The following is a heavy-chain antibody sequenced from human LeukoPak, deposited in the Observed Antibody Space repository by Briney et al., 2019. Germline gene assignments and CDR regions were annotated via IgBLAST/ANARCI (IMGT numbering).Heavy chain of an antibody. CDR3: ARDSRDGYNYDQYYFDY. V-gene: IGHV1-69*01. CDR1: GGTFGSYA. Sequence: SVKVSCEASGGTFGSYAISWVRQAPGQGLEWMGGIIPIFGTANYAQKFQGRVTITADESTSTAYMELSSLRSEDTAVYYCARDSRDGYNYDQYYFDYWGQGTLVTVSS. J-gene: IGHJ4*02. CDR2: IIPIFGTA. D-gene: IGHD5-24*01.